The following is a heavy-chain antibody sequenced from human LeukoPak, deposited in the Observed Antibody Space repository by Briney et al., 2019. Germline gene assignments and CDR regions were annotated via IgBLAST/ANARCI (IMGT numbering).Heavy chain of an antibody. CDR3: ARLSSLSRPLFFDY. CDR1: GFTFSSYS. V-gene: IGHV3-21*01. D-gene: IGHD3-10*01. J-gene: IGHJ4*02. CDR2: ISSSSSYI. Sequence: GGSLRLSCAASGFTFSSYSMNWVRQAPGKGLEWVSSISSSSSYIYYADSVKGRFTISRDNAKNSLYLQMNSLRAGDTAVYYCARLSSLSRPLFFDYWGQGTLVTVSS.